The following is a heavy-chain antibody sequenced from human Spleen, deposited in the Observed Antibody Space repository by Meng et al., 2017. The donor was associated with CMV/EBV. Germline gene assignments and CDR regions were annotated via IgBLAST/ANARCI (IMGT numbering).Heavy chain of an antibody. Sequence: SQTLSLTCAVYGGSFSGYYWNWIRQPPGKGLEWIGEINHSGSTNNNPSLKSRVTISVDTSKNQFSLKLSSVTAADTAVYYCARGHAQAYYNFWSGYYNWFDPWGQGTLVTV. D-gene: IGHD3-3*01. J-gene: IGHJ5*02. CDR3: ARGHAQAYYNFWSGYYNWFDP. CDR2: INHSGST. V-gene: IGHV4-34*01. CDR1: GGSFSGYY.